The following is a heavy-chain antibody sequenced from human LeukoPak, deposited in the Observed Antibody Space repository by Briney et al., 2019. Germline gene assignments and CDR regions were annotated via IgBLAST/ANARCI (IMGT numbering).Heavy chain of an antibody. V-gene: IGHV3-23*01. D-gene: IGHD6-13*01. CDR3: AKAWDSSNWYTFDY. Sequence: GRSLRLSCAASGFTFSSYAMSWVRQAPGKGLEWVSAISGSGGSTYYADSVKGRFTISRDNSKNTLYLQMNSLRAEDTAIYYCAKAWDSSNWYTFDYWGQGTLVTVSS. CDR2: ISGSGGST. J-gene: IGHJ4*02. CDR1: GFTFSSYA.